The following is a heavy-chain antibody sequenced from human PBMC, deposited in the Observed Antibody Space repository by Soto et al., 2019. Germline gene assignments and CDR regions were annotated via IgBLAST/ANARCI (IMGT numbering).Heavy chain of an antibody. CDR3: ARGNYYDSSGYYSPLEY. J-gene: IGHJ4*02. Sequence: ASVKVSCKASGYTFTSYAMHWVRQAPGQRLEWMGWINAGNGNTKYSQKFQGRVTITRDTSASTAYMELSSLRSEDTAVYYCARGNYYDSSGYYSPLEYWGQGTLVTVCS. V-gene: IGHV1-3*01. CDR2: INAGNGNT. D-gene: IGHD3-22*01. CDR1: GYTFTSYA.